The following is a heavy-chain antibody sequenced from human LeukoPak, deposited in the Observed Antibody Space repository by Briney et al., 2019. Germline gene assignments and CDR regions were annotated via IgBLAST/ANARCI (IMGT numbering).Heavy chain of an antibody. V-gene: IGHV3-23*01. CDR3: AKTTTGYSSGRYPGWPADS. CDR2: IFGSGVSA. D-gene: IGHD6-19*01. CDR1: GFTFNTYA. Sequence: GGSLRLSCAASGFTFNTYAMYWVRQAPGKGLEWVSGIFGSGVSAHYADSVKGRFAISRDNSKNTVYLQMNSLRAEDTAVYYCAKTTTGYSSGRYPGWPADSWGQGALVTVSS. J-gene: IGHJ4*02.